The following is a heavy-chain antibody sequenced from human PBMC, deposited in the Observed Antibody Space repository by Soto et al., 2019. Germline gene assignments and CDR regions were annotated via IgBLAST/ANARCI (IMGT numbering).Heavy chain of an antibody. Sequence: EVQLLESGGGLVQPGGSLRLSCEASGFTFSTSAMSWSRQAPGKGLEWVSTISDSGSTYYADSVKGRFTISRDNSKHTLYLQMNSLRAEDTAVFYCAKVCGEEGYCSRTSCLYCFHRWGQGTLVTVSS. CDR2: ISDSGST. D-gene: IGHD2-2*01. V-gene: IGHV3-23*01. J-gene: IGHJ4*02. CDR3: AKVCGEEGYCSRTSCLYCFHR. CDR1: GFTFSTSA.